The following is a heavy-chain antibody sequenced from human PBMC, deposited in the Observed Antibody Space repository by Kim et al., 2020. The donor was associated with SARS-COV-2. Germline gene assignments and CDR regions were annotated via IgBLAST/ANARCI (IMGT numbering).Heavy chain of an antibody. J-gene: IGHJ4*02. D-gene: IGHD3-9*01. V-gene: IGHV1-3*01. Sequence: ASVKVSCKASGYTFTSYAMHWVRQAPGQRLEWMGWINAGNGNTKYSQKFQGRVTITRDTSASTAYMELSSLRSEDTAVYYCAREPLRYFDWSTLMFDYWGQGTLVTVSS. CDR1: GYTFTSYA. CDR3: AREPLRYFDWSTLMFDY. CDR2: INAGNGNT.